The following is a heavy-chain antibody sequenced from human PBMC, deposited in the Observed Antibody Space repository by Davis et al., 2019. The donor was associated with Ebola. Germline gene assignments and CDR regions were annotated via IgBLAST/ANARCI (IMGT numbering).Heavy chain of an antibody. V-gene: IGHV1-2*04. D-gene: IGHD1-26*01. J-gene: IGHJ3*02. CDR2: INPNSGGT. CDR1: GYTFTGYY. CDR3: ARVQRAQWELLSGGGAFDI. Sequence: ASVKVSCKASGYTFTGYYMHWVRQAPGQGLEWMGWINPNSGGTNYAQKFQGWVTMTRNTSISTAYMELSRLRSEDTAVYYCARVQRAQWELLSGGGAFDIWGQGTMVTVSS.